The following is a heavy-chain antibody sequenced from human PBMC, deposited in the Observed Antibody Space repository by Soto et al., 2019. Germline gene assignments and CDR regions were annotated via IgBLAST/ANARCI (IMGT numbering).Heavy chain of an antibody. Sequence: QVQLVQSGSEVMKPGASVRVSCKTSGYTFSSYYLHWVSQAPGQGLEWMGIINPRGGSTSYAQKFQGRVTMTRDTSTRTVYMELSSLRSEDTAVYYCARGNTYGSGNYAKIDTWGQGTLVTVSS. CDR2: INPRGGST. V-gene: IGHV1-46*01. J-gene: IGHJ5*02. CDR3: ARGNTYGSGNYAKIDT. D-gene: IGHD3-10*01. CDR1: GYTFSSYY.